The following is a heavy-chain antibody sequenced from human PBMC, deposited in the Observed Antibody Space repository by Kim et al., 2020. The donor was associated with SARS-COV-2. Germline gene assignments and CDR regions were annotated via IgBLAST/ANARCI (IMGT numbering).Heavy chain of an antibody. CDR2: IYPGDSDT. V-gene: IGHV5-51*01. CDR3: ARVGVRGPSSPYFDY. D-gene: IGHD3-10*01. Sequence: GESLKISCKGSGYSFTSYWIGWVRQMPGKGLEWMGIIYPGDSDTRYSPSFQGQVTISADKSISTAYLQWSSLKASDTAMYYCARVGVRGPSSPYFDYWGQGTLVTVSS. J-gene: IGHJ4*02. CDR1: GYSFTSYW.